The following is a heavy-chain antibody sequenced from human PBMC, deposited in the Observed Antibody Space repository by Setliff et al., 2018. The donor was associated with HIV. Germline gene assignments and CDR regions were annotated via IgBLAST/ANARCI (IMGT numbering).Heavy chain of an antibody. J-gene: IGHJ6*03. D-gene: IGHD3-16*02. Sequence: SETLSLTCAVYGGSFSGYYWSWIRQPPGKGLEWIGEINHSGSTNYNPSLKSRVTISIDTSKNQFSLKVSSVTAADTALYYCARGQPGTYRYSYYYYYMDVWDKGTTVTVSS. CDR1: GGSFSGYY. CDR2: INHSGST. CDR3: ARGQPGTYRYSYYYYYMDV. V-gene: IGHV4-34*01.